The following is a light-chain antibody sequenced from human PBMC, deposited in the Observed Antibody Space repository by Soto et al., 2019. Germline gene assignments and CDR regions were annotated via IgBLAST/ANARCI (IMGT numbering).Light chain of an antibody. V-gene: IGKV3-15*01. Sequence: EIVMTQSPATLSVSPGESATLSCRATQRVSSNLAWYQQKPGQAPRLLIYGASTRAAGIPARFSGSGSETEFTLTISSLQSEDFAVYYCQQYHNWPITFGQGTRLEI. J-gene: IGKJ5*01. CDR3: QQYHNWPIT. CDR1: QRVSSN. CDR2: GAS.